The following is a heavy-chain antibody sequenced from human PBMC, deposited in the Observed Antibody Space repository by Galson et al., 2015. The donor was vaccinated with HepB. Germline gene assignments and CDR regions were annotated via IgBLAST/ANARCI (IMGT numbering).Heavy chain of an antibody. V-gene: IGHV3-11*01. CDR1: GFTFSDYY. J-gene: IGHJ6*02. CDR3: ARDGGRFCSSTSCYSGYYYSGMDV. CDR2: ITISVSGGTI. D-gene: IGHD2-2*01. Sequence: SLRLSCAASGFTFSDYYMTWIRQAPGKGLEWVSYITISVSGGTIYYADSVKGRFTVSRDNAKNSLYLQMNSLTADDTAVYYCARDGGRFCSSTSCYSGYYYSGMDVWGQGTTVTVSS.